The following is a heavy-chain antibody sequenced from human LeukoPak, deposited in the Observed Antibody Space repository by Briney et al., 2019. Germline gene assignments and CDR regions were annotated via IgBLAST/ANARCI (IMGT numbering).Heavy chain of an antibody. CDR1: GYTFTGYY. V-gene: IGHV1-2*06. J-gene: IGHJ3*02. Sequence: ASVKDSCKASGYTFTGYYMHWVRQAPGQGLEWMGRINPNSGGTNYAQKFQGRVTMTRDTSISTAYMELSRLRSDDTAVYYCARDLDYGDYHAFDIWGQGTMVTVSS. D-gene: IGHD4-17*01. CDR3: ARDLDYGDYHAFDI. CDR2: INPNSGGT.